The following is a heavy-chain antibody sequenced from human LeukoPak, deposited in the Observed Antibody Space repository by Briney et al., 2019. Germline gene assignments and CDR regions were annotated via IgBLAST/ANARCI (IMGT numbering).Heavy chain of an antibody. J-gene: IGHJ3*02. Sequence: SVKVSCKASGGTFSSYAISWVRQAPGQGLEWMGRIIPILGIANYAQKLQGRVTMTTDTSTSTAYMELRSLRSDDTAVYYCARDGGRYCSSTSCLVGHPAFDIWGQGTMVTVSS. CDR3: ARDGGRYCSSTSCLVGHPAFDI. V-gene: IGHV1-69*04. D-gene: IGHD2-2*01. CDR1: GGTFSSYA. CDR2: IIPILGIA.